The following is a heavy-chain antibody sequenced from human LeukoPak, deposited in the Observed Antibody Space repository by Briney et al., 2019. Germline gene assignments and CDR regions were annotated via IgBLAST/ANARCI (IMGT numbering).Heavy chain of an antibody. CDR1: GFSFSSYG. D-gene: IGHD5-18*01. CDR3: ARAGDNTTMVTQ. J-gene: IGHJ4*02. Sequence: GGSLRLSCSVSGFSFSSYGINWVRHAPGKGLKWVSCISSGSNYIYYADSVKGRFTISRDNAMNSLYLQMNSLRAEDTAVYYCARAGDNTTMVTQWGQGTLVTVSS. V-gene: IGHV3-21*01. CDR2: ISSGSNYI.